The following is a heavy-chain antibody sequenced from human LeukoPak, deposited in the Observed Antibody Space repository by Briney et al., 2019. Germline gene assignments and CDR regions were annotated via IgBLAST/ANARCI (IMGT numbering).Heavy chain of an antibody. CDR1: GFAFNIYA. J-gene: IGHJ3*02. V-gene: IGHV3-7*03. D-gene: IGHD1-26*01. CDR2: IREDGSEK. CDR3: ARREGGIVGAFDI. Sequence: GGSLRLSCAASGFAFNIYAMHWVRQAPGKGLEWVANIREDGSEKYYVDSVKGRFTISRDNAKNSLYLQVNSLRAEDTAVYYCARREGGIVGAFDIWGQGTMVTVSS.